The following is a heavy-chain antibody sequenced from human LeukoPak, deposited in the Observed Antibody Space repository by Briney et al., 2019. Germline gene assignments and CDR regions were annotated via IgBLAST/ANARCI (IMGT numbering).Heavy chain of an antibody. J-gene: IGHJ4*02. V-gene: IGHV3-23*01. CDR1: GFPFSRYA. Sequence: HPGGSLRLSCAASGFPFSRYAMSWVRQAPGKGVEWVSALSASGDTTYYADSVKGRFTISRDNSKNTLYLRMSSLRAEDTAVYYCAKDDNGPHDNWGQGTLVTVSS. CDR3: AKDDNGPHDN. D-gene: IGHD1-1*01. CDR2: LSASGDTT.